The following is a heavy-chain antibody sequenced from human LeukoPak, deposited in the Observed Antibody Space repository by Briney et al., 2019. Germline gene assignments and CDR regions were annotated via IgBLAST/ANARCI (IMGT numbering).Heavy chain of an antibody. J-gene: IGHJ4*02. D-gene: IGHD6-13*01. Sequence: PSETLSLTCAVYGGSISSSSYYWGWIRQPPGKGLEWIGSIYYSGSTYYNPSPKSRVTISVDTSKNQFSLKLSSVTAADTAVYYCATPGPLSIAAAGSNYWGQGTLVTVSS. CDR3: ATPGPLSIAAAGSNY. CDR1: GGSISSSSYY. CDR2: IYYSGST. V-gene: IGHV4-39*01.